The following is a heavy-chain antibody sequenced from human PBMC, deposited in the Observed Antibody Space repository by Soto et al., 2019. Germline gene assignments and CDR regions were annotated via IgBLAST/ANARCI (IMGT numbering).Heavy chain of an antibody. CDR1: GFTFRTYN. J-gene: IGHJ4*02. CDR3: ARQSPSSSRHFDH. V-gene: IGHV3-21*01. Sequence: EVELVESGGGLVKPGASLKLSCAASGFTFRTYNMSWVRQAPGKGLDWLASVSSVSSNIYYAASVKGRVTISRDNAQNTLFLQINSLRAEDTAVYYCARQSPSSSRHFDHWGQGTLVTVS. CDR2: VSSVSSNI. D-gene: IGHD6-6*01.